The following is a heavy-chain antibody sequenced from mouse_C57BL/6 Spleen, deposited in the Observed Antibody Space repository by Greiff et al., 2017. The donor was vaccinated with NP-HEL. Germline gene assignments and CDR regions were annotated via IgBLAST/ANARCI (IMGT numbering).Heavy chain of an antibody. Sequence: VQLQQPGAELVRPGTSVKLSCKASGYPFTSYWMHWVKQRPGQGLAWIGVIDPSDSYTNYNPKFKGKATLTVDTPSSTAYMQRSSLTSEDSAVYYCARKGGSGTAYFDYWGQGTTLTVSS. D-gene: IGHD4-1*01. CDR3: ARKGGSGTAYFDY. CDR1: GYPFTSYW. CDR2: IDPSDSYT. J-gene: IGHJ2*01. V-gene: IGHV1-59*01.